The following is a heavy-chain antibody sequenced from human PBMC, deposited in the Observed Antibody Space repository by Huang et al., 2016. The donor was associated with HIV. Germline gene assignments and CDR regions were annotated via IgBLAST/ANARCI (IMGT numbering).Heavy chain of an antibody. CDR3: ARHGRVAGHYYNNMDV. CDR2: IDYSGNT. V-gene: IGHV4-39*01. D-gene: IGHD6-19*01. J-gene: IGHJ6*02. CDR1: GGSISSSSYY. Sequence: LQLQESGPGLVKSSETLSLICTVSGGSISSSSYYWGWIRQPPGKGPEWIGSIDYSGNTYYNPPLKGRVTISVDTSKNQFSLKVNSVTAADTAVYYCARHGRVAGHYYNNMDVWGRGTTVTVSS.